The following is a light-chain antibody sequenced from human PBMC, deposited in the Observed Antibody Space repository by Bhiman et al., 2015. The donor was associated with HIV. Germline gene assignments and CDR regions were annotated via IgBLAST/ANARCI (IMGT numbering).Light chain of an antibody. V-gene: IGLV1-40*01. J-gene: IGLJ3*02. CDR1: RSNIGAGYD. Sequence: QSVLTQPPSVSGAPGQRVTISCTGSRSNIGAGYDVHWFQHLPGTAPKVLIYGNNNRPSGVPDRFSGSKSGTSASLAITGLQTEDEGDYYCLSYDNIVSGWVFGGGTKVTVL. CDR3: LSYDNIVSGWV. CDR2: GNN.